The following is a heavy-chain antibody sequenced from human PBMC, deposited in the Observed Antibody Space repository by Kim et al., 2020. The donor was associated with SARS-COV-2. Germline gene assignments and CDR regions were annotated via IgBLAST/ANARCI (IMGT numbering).Heavy chain of an antibody. Sequence: GGSLRLSCAASGFTFSSYGMHWVRQAPGKGLEWVAVIWYDGSNKYYADSVKGRFTISRDNSKNTLYLQMNSLRAEDTAVYYCARGHSSSCFDYWGQGTLVTVSS. CDR2: IWYDGSNK. CDR1: GFTFSSYG. D-gene: IGHD6-13*01. J-gene: IGHJ4*02. CDR3: ARGHSSSCFDY. V-gene: IGHV3-33*01.